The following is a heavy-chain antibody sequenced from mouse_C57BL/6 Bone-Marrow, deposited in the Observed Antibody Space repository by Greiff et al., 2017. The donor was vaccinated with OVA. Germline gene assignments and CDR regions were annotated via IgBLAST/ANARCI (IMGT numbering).Heavy chain of an antibody. Sequence: QVQLQQSGAELVRPGASVKLSCTASGFNIKDYYMHWVKQRPGKGLEWIGRIYPGDGDTNYNGKFKGKATLTADKSSSTAYMQLSSLTSEDSAVYFCARSYYSGKYAMDYWGQGTSVTVSS. CDR3: ARSYYSGKYAMDY. V-gene: IGHV1-82*01. J-gene: IGHJ4*01. D-gene: IGHD2-12*01. CDR1: GFNIKDYY. CDR2: IYPGDGDT.